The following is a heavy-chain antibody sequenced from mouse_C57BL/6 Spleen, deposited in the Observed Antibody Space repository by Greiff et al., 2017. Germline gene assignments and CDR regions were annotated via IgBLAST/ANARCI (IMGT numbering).Heavy chain of an antibody. CDR2: IYPGSGST. V-gene: IGHV1-55*01. J-gene: IGHJ1*03. Sequence: VQLQQPGAELVKPGASVKMSCKASGYTFTSYWITWVKQRPGQGLEWIGDIYPGSGSTNYNEKFKSKATLTGDTSSSTAYMQLSSLTSEDSAVYYCARERHYYGSRPYFDVWGTGTTVTVSS. CDR3: ARERHYYGSRPYFDV. D-gene: IGHD1-1*01. CDR1: GYTFTSYW.